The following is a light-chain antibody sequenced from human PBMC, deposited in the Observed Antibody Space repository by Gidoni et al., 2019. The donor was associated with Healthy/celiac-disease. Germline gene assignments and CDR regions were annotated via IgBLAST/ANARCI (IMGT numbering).Light chain of an antibody. CDR2: DDS. Sequence: SYVLTQPPPVSVAPGQTATITCGGTNIGSNSVHWYPQKPGQAPVLVVYDDSDRPSGIPERFSGSNSGNTATLTISRVEAGDEDDYYCQVWDSSSDHWVFGGGTKLTVL. V-gene: IGLV3-21*02. CDR1: NIGSNS. J-gene: IGLJ3*02. CDR3: QVWDSSSDHWV.